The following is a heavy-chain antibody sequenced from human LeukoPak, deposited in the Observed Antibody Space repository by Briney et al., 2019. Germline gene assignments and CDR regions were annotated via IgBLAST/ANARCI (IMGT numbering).Heavy chain of an antibody. CDR1: GGSISSSSYY. D-gene: IGHD3-3*01. CDR2: IYYSATT. J-gene: IGHJ4*02. V-gene: IGHV4-39*01. Sequence: PSETLSLTCTVSGGSISSSSYYWGWVRQPPGKGREWIGSIYYSATTYSNPSLKSRVTISVDTSKNQFSLKLSSVTAADTAVYYCARHVPYEDYWGQGTLVTVSS. CDR3: ARHVPYEDY.